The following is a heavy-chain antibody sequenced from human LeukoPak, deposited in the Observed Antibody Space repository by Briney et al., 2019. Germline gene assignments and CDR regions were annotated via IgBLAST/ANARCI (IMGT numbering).Heavy chain of an antibody. J-gene: IGHJ4*02. Sequence: ASVKVSCKASGYSFTGHYMHWVRQAPGQGLEWMGWISPTSGDTAYARKFQGRVSMTRDTSISTAYMELSSLGSDDTAVYYCVRDGLNWNYDYWGQGTLVAVSS. D-gene: IGHD1-7*01. CDR3: VRDGLNWNYDY. CDR2: ISPTSGDT. V-gene: IGHV1-2*02. CDR1: GYSFTGHY.